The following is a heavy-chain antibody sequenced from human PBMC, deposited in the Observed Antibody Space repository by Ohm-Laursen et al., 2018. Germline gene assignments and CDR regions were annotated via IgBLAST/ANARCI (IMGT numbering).Heavy chain of an antibody. D-gene: IGHD2-2*01. CDR2: INPSGGST. V-gene: IGHV1-46*01. CDR3: ASGGIVVVPAARGHFDY. CDR1: GYTFTSYY. J-gene: IGHJ4*02. Sequence: ASVKVSCKASGYTFTSYYMHWVRQAPGQGLEWMGIINPSGGSTSYAQKFQGRVTMTRDTSISTAYMELSRLRSDDTAVYYCASGGIVVVPAARGHFDYWGQGTLVAVSS.